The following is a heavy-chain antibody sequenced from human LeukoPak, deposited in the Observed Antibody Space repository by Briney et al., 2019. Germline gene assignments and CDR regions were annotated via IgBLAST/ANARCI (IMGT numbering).Heavy chain of an antibody. CDR3: ASTSSSSPAAARGFFDY. CDR2: ISSSSSYI. CDR1: GFTFSSYS. Sequence: PGGSLRLSCAASGFTFSSYSMNWVRQAPGKGLEWVSSISSSSSYIYYADSVKGRFTISRDNAKNSLYLQMNSLRAEDTAVYYCASTSSSSPAAARGFFDYWGQGTLVTVSS. V-gene: IGHV3-21*01. J-gene: IGHJ4*02. D-gene: IGHD2-2*01.